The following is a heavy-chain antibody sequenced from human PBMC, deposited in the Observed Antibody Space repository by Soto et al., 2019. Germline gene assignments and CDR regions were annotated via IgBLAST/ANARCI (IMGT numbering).Heavy chain of an antibody. CDR2: INQDGSEK. Sequence: GGSLRLSCAASGFTFSNYWMSWVRQAPGKGLVWVANINQDGSEKYYVDSVKGRFTISRDNAKNSLYLQMNSLRAEDTAVYYCPKAGPSGMDVWGQGTTVTVSS. CDR1: GFTFSNYW. J-gene: IGHJ6*02. V-gene: IGHV3-7*03. CDR3: PKAGPSGMDV. D-gene: IGHD2-8*02.